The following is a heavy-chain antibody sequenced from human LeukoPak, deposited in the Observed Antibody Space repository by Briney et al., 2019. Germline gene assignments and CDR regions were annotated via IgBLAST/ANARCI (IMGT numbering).Heavy chain of an antibody. CDR3: ARVGVDGSGSYYNGGLDY. J-gene: IGHJ4*02. Sequence: GGSLRLSCAASGFTFDDYGMNWVRQAPGKGLEWVSGINWNGDSTGYADSVKGRLTISRDNAKNSRYLQMNSLRAEDTALYYCARVGVDGSGSYYNGGLDYWGQGTLVTVSS. CDR1: GFTFDDYG. D-gene: IGHD3-10*01. CDR2: INWNGDST. V-gene: IGHV3-20*04.